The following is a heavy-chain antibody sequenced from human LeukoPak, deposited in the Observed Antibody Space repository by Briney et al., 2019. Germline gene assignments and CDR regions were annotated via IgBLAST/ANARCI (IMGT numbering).Heavy chain of an antibody. CDR3: AKDPRKWELYYYYYMDV. Sequence: PGGSLRLSCAASGFTFSSYGMHWVRQAPGKGLEWVAVISYDGSNKYYADSVKGRFTISRDNSKNTLYLQMNSLRAEDTAVYYCAKDPRKWELYYYYYMDVWGKGTTVTVSS. J-gene: IGHJ6*03. V-gene: IGHV3-30*18. CDR2: ISYDGSNK. D-gene: IGHD1-26*01. CDR1: GFTFSSYG.